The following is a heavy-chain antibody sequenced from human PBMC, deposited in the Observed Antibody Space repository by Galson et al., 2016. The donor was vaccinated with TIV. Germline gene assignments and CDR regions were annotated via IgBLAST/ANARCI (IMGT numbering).Heavy chain of an antibody. CDR3: ARVPQIYDYYMDV. Sequence: SVKVSCKASGDIFRSYGISWVRQAPGQGLEWMGAIIPLFGTVKYEQTFQGRLTITTDESTGTVYVELSSLTSEDTAIYYCARVPQIYDYYMDVWGQGTTVTVSS. CDR1: GDIFRSYG. V-gene: IGHV1-69*05. CDR2: IIPLFGTV. J-gene: IGHJ6*03.